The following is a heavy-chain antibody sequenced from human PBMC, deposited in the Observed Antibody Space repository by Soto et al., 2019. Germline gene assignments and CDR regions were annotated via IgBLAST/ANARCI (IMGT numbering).Heavy chain of an antibody. D-gene: IGHD3-22*01. Sequence: ASVKVSCKASGYTFTSYAMHWVRQAPGQRLERMGWINAGNGNTKYSQKFQGRVTITRDTSASTAYMELRSLRSDDTAVYYCARAGPGITMIVVVPSPYYFDYWGQGTLVTVSS. V-gene: IGHV1-3*01. CDR2: INAGNGNT. CDR3: ARAGPGITMIVVVPSPYYFDY. J-gene: IGHJ4*02. CDR1: GYTFTSYA.